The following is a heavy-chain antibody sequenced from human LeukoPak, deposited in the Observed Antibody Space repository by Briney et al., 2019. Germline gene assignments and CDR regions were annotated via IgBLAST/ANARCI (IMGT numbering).Heavy chain of an antibody. CDR2: ICSGGAT. V-gene: IGHV3-53*01. Sequence: GGSLRLSCAASGFTVSSSYMTWVRQAPGKGLEWVSVICSGGATYYADSVKGRFTISRDNSKNTLFLQMNSLRAEDTAVYYCARVGGYCSGGSCLAFGSWGQGTLVTVSS. CDR3: ARVGGYCSGGSCLAFGS. D-gene: IGHD2-15*01. J-gene: IGHJ4*02. CDR1: GFTVSSSY.